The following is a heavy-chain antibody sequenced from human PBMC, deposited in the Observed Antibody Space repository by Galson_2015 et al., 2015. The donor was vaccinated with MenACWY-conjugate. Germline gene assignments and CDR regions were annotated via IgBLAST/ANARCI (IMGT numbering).Heavy chain of an antibody. Sequence: SVKVSCKASGYTFTNYAIHWVRQAPGLSLEWLGWINAGNGNTKYSQKFQARVTITRDTSASTAYMEVYSLRSEDTAVYFCARGRWVATKADYYLDYWGQGTLITVSS. CDR3: ARGRWVATKADYYLDY. D-gene: IGHD4-23*01. J-gene: IGHJ4*02. V-gene: IGHV1-3*01. CDR2: INAGNGNT. CDR1: GYTFTNYA.